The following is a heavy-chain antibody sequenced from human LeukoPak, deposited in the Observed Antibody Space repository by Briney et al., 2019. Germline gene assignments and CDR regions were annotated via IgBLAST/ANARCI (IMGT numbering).Heavy chain of an antibody. CDR1: GGSISSYY. Sequence: SETLSLTCTVSGGSISSYYWSWIRQPPGKGLEWIGCIYYSGSTNYNPSLKSRVTISVDTSKNQFSLKLSSVTAADTAVYYWAREVEPISAMDKRDWYFDVWGRGTLVTVSS. J-gene: IGHJ2*01. CDR3: AREVEPISAMDKRDWYFDV. V-gene: IGHV4-59*01. CDR2: IYYSGST. D-gene: IGHD5-18*01.